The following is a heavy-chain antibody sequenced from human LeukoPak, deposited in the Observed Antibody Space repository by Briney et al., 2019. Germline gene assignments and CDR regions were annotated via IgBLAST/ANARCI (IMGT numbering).Heavy chain of an antibody. V-gene: IGHV3-21*06. Sequence: PGGSLRLSCAASGLTFSSFSVNSVRQCASTRLEWVSSINTVASYIYYADSVKGRFTISRDSAKNSMYLQMNSRRAEDTGVYYCARLRRNSDKSGFYYYYDYWGQGTLVTVSS. J-gene: IGHJ4*02. CDR2: INTVASYI. D-gene: IGHD3-22*01. CDR1: GLTFSSFS. CDR3: ARLRRNSDKSGFYYYYDY.